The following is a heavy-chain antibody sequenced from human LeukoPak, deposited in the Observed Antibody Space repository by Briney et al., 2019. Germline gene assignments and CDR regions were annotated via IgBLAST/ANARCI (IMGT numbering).Heavy chain of an antibody. Sequence: PSETLSLTCTVSGGSISGSSYYWGWFRQPPGKGLERIGSIYYSGSTYYNPSLKSRVTISVDTSKNQFSLKLSSVTAADTAVYYCARDGDSSGYYYDAPVDYWGQGTLVTVSS. CDR3: ARDGDSSGYYYDAPVDY. CDR1: GGSISGSSYY. J-gene: IGHJ4*02. D-gene: IGHD3-22*01. CDR2: IYYSGST. V-gene: IGHV4-39*07.